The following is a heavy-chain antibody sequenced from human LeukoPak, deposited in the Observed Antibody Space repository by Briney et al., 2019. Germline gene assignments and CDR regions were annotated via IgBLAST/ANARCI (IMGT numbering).Heavy chain of an antibody. CDR3: RLERDGDAFDI. D-gene: IGHD1-1*01. CDR1: GHTFTSYY. Sequence: ASVKVSRKASGHTFTSYYMHWVRQAPGQGLEWMGIINPSGGSTSYAQKFQGRVTMTRDTSTSTVYMELSSLRSEDTAVYYCRLERDGDAFDIWGQGTMVTVSS. V-gene: IGHV1-46*01. CDR2: INPSGGST. J-gene: IGHJ3*02.